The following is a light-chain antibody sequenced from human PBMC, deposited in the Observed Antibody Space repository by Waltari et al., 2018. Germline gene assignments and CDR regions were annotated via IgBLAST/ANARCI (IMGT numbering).Light chain of an antibody. V-gene: IGLV6-57*01. J-gene: IGLJ3*02. CDR3: QSYDSPNHWV. CDR1: SGSIASNY. Sequence: NLMLTQPHSVSESPGNTVTISCTRSSGSIASNYVQWYQQRPGSSPNIVISEDDQRPTGVLRRFSASINTSSNSASLPISGLKTEDEADYYCQSYDSPNHWVFGGGTKLTVL. CDR2: EDD.